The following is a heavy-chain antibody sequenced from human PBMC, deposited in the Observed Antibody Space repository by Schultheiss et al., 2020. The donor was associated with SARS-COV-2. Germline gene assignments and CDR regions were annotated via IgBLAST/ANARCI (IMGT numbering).Heavy chain of an antibody. CDR1: GGAISRGGFH. D-gene: IGHD3-22*01. J-gene: IGHJ5*02. V-gene: IGHV4-39*07. CDR2: IYYSGST. Sequence: SETLSLTCTVSGGAISRGGFHWSWIRQHPGKGLEWIGSIYYSGSTYYNPSLKSRVTISVDTSKNQFSLKLSSVTAADTAVYYCARMAFDSSGYYPNWFDPWGQGTLVTVSS. CDR3: ARMAFDSSGYYPNWFDP.